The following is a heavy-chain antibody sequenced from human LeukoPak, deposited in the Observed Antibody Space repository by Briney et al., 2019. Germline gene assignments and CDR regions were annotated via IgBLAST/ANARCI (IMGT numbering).Heavy chain of an antibody. CDR2: IYYTGSSGST. CDR3: ARLEGEVAASNYFDP. V-gene: IGHV4-59*08. J-gene: IGHJ5*02. Sequence: SETLSLTCTVSGGSMSRYYWSWIRQPPGKGLEWIGYIYYTGSSGSTSYNPSLESRVTISEDTSKSQFSLNLRSVTAADTAVYYCARLEGEVAASNYFDPWGQGTLVTVSS. D-gene: IGHD1-7*01. CDR1: GGSMSRYY.